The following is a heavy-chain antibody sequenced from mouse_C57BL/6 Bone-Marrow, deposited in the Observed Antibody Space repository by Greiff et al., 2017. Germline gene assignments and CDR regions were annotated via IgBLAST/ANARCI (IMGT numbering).Heavy chain of an antibody. D-gene: IGHD3-2*02. Sequence: QVQLKQSGAELMKPGASVKLSCKATGYTFTGYWIEWVKQRPGHGLEWIGEILPGSGSTNYNEKFKGKATFTADTSSNTAYMQLSSLTTEDSAIYYCASQARQLRLRRYAMDYWGQGTSVTVSS. CDR2: ILPGSGST. V-gene: IGHV1-9*01. J-gene: IGHJ4*01. CDR3: ASQARQLRLRRYAMDY. CDR1: GYTFTGYW.